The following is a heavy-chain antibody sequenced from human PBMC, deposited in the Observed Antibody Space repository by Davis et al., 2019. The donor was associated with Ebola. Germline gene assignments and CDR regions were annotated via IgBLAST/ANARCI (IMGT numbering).Heavy chain of an antibody. CDR2: IIPIFGTA. D-gene: IGHD5-24*01. V-gene: IGHV1-69*13. J-gene: IGHJ6*03. Sequence: SVKVSCKASGGTFSSYAISWVRQAPGQGLEWMGGIIPIFGTANYAQKFQGRVTITADESTSTAYMELSSLRSEDTAVYYCARVGGYNYRYYYYMDVWGKGTTVTVSS. CDR1: GGTFSSYA. CDR3: ARVGGYNYRYYYYMDV.